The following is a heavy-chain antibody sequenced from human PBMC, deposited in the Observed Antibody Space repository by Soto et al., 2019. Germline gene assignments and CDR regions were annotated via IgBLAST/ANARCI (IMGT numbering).Heavy chain of an antibody. J-gene: IGHJ2*01. D-gene: IGHD6-19*01. V-gene: IGHV3-23*01. CDR2: ISGSGGST. CDR3: AKDTSYKGLVRYFDL. CDR1: GFTFSSYA. Sequence: EVQLLESGGGLVQPGGSLRLSCAASGFTFSSYAMSWVRQAPGKGLEWVSAISGSGGSTYYADSVKGRFTISRDNCKNTLYLQMNSLRADDTAVYYCAKDTSYKGLVRYFDLWGRGTLVTVSS.